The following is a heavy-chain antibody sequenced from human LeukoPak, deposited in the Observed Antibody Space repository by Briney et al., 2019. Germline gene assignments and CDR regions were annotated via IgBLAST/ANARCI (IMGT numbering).Heavy chain of an antibody. CDR3: ARAFAGYNLPEDAFDI. Sequence: PSETLSLTCTVSGGSISSSSYYWGWIRQPPGKGLEWIGSIYYSGSTNYNPSLKSRVTISVDTSKNQFSLKLSSVTAADTAVYYCARAFAGYNLPEDAFDIWGQGTMVTVSS. J-gene: IGHJ3*02. CDR1: GGSISSSSYY. D-gene: IGHD5-24*01. V-gene: IGHV4-39*07. CDR2: IYYSGST.